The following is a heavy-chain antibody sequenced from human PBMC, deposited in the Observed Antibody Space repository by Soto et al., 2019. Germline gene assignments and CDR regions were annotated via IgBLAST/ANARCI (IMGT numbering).Heavy chain of an antibody. CDR2: ISYDGSNK. Sequence: GGSLRLSCAASGSTFSSYGMHWVRQAPGKGLEWVAVISYDGSNKYYADSVKGRFTVSRDNSKNTLYLQMNTLRADDTAVYYCAKVAQGDPLISDYGMDVWGQGTTVTVSS. J-gene: IGHJ6*02. CDR3: AKVAQGDPLISDYGMDV. D-gene: IGHD2-21*02. V-gene: IGHV3-30*18. CDR1: GSTFSSYG.